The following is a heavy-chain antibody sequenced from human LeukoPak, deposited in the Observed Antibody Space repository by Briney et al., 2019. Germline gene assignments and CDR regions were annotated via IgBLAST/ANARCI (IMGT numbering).Heavy chain of an antibody. J-gene: IGHJ4*02. Sequence: SETLSLTCTVSGGSIGSYYWSWIRQPPGKGLEWIGYIYYSGSTNYNPSLKSRVTISVDTSKNQFSLKLSSVTAADTAVYYCARGGSMVYWGQGTLVTVSS. CDR1: GGSIGSYY. CDR2: IYYSGST. CDR3: ARGGSMVY. V-gene: IGHV4-59*01. D-gene: IGHD2-2*01.